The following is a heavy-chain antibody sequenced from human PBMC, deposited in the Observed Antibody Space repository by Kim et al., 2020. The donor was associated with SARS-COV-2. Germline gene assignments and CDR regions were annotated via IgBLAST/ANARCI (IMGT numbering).Heavy chain of an antibody. V-gene: IGHV3-74*01. CDR2: INSDGSST. Sequence: GGSLRLSCAASGFTFSSYWMHWVRQAPGKGLVWVSRINSDGSSTSYADSVKGRFTISRDNAKNTLYLQMNSLRAEDTAVYYCTRASFNSGYGHWGQGTLVTVSS. CDR3: TRASFNSGYGH. D-gene: IGHD5-12*01. J-gene: IGHJ4*02. CDR1: GFTFSSYW.